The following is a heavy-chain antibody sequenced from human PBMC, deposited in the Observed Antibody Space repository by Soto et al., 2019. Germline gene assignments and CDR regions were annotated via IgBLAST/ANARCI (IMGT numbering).Heavy chain of an antibody. D-gene: IGHD2-2*01. V-gene: IGHV3-23*01. J-gene: IGHJ6*02. CDR3: ARYIPGVRYYGMDV. CDR1: GFTFSSYA. Sequence: GGSLRLSCAASGFTFSSYAMKWVRQAPGKGLEWVSLIGESGTPTYYADSVKGRFTISRDNSGNTLFLEMYSLRAEETTVYYCARYIPGVRYYGMDVWGQGTTVTVSS. CDR2: IGESGTPT.